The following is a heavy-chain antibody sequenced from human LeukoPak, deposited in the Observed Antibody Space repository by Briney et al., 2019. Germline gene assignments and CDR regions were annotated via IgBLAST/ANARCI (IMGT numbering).Heavy chain of an antibody. CDR1: GFTFSSYG. CDR2: IRSDENYK. V-gene: IGHV3-30*02. D-gene: IGHD3-3*01. Sequence: HTGGSLRLSCAASGFTFSSYGMHWVRQAPGKGLEWVAHIRSDENYKHYADSVKGRFTISRDNSKNTVYVQMNSPRPEDTAMYYCAKDAHWSADHWGQGTLVTVSS. CDR3: AKDAHWSADH. J-gene: IGHJ5*02.